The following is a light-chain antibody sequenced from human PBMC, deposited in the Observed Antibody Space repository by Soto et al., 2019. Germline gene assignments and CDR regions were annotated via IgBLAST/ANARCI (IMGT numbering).Light chain of an antibody. J-gene: IGLJ3*02. CDR1: RSNIGTNF. CDR2: WNN. CDR3: AAWDDSLSAGV. V-gene: IGLV1-47*01. Sequence: QAVLTQPPSASRAPGQRVTIPCSGSRSNIGTNFVYWYQQFPGTAPRLLIHWNNQRPSGVPDRFSGSKSGTSASLAISGLRSEYEADYYCAAWDDSLSAGVFGGGTKLTVL.